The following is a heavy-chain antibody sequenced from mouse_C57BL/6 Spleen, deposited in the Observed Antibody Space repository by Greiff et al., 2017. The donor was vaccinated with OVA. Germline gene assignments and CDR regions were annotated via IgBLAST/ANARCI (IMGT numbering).Heavy chain of an antibody. CDR2: INPNNGGT. CDR1: GYTFTDYY. Sequence: EVKLQQSGPELVKPGASVKISCKASGYTFTDYYMNWVKQSHGKSLEWIGDINPNNGGTSYNQKFKGKATLTVDKSSSTAYMELRSLTSEDSAVYYCARSDHAMDYWGQGTSVTVSS. V-gene: IGHV1-26*01. CDR3: ARSDHAMDY. J-gene: IGHJ4*01.